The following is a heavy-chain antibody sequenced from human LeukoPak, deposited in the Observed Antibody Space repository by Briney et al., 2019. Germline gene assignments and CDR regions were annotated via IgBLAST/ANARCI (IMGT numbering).Heavy chain of an antibody. J-gene: IGHJ6*02. CDR3: AKEREEPYSSGWYPLYYYYGMDV. V-gene: IGHV3-30*02. CDR1: GFTFSSYG. D-gene: IGHD6-19*01. CDR2: IRYDGSNK. Sequence: GGSLRLSCAASGFTFSSYGMHWVRQAPGKGLEWVAFIRYDGSNKYYADSVKGRFTISRDNSKNTLYLQMNSLRAEDTAVYYCAKEREEPYSSGWYPLYYYYGMDVWGQGTTVTVSS.